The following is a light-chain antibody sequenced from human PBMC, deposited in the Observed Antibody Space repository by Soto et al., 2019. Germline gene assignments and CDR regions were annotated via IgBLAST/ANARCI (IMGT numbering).Light chain of an antibody. CDR3: ASWDDTLFGWV. CDR2: SNT. J-gene: IGLJ3*02. V-gene: IGLV1-47*02. Sequence: QSVLTQPPSVSGTPGQGVTISCSGGSSNIATNYVYWYQLLPGTAPNLVIFSNTIRPPRVPDRFSGSKSGASASLVISGLRSGDEAEYFCASWDDTLFGWVFGGGTKLTVL. CDR1: SSNIATNY.